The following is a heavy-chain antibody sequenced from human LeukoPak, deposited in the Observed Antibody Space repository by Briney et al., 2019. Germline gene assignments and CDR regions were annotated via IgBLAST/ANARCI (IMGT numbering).Heavy chain of an antibody. V-gene: IGHV1-69*13. Sequence: SVKVSCKASGGTFSSYAISWVRQAPGQGLEWMGGIIPIFGTANYAQKFQGRVTITADESTSTVYMELSSLRSEDTAVYYCARVGFGELFFGYWGQGTLVTVSS. CDR2: IIPIFGTA. CDR1: GGTFSSYA. J-gene: IGHJ4*02. D-gene: IGHD3-10*01. CDR3: ARVGFGELFFGY.